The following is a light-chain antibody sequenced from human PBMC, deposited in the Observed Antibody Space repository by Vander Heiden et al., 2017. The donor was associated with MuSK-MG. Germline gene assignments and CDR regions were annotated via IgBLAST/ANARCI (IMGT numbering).Light chain of an antibody. J-gene: IGKJ5*01. Sequence: DIQMTQSPSSLSASVGDRVTITCQASQDINKYLNWYQQKPGRAPKLLIYDTSNLETGAPSRFSGSGSGIEFTLTISSLQPEDFATYFCQQDYNHLITFGQGTQLEIK. CDR2: DTS. CDR3: QQDYNHLIT. V-gene: IGKV1-33*01. CDR1: QDINKY.